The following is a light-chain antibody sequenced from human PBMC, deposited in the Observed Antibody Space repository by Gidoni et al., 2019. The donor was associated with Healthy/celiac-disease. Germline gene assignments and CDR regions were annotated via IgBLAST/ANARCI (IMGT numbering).Light chain of an antibody. J-gene: IGKJ1*01. V-gene: IGKV1-5*01. CDR1: QSISSW. CDR3: QKYNSYSLT. Sequence: DIQMTQSPSTLSASVGDRITITCRASQSISSWLAWYQQKPGKAPKLLIYDASSLESGVPSRFSGSGSGTEFTLTISSLQPEDFATYYGQKYNSYSLTFGQGTKVEIK. CDR2: DAS.